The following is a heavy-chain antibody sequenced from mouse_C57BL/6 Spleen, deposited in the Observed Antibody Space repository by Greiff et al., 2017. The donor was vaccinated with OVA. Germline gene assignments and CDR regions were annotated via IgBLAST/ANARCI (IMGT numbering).Heavy chain of an antibody. Sequence: QVQLKQPGAELVRPGSSVKLSCKASGYTFTSYWMDWVKQRPGQGLEWIGNIYPSDSETHYNQKFKDKATLTVDKSSSTAYMQLSSLTSEDSAVYYCARSGDDGYYVAYWGQGTTLTVSS. D-gene: IGHD2-3*01. CDR2: IYPSDSET. CDR1: GYTFTSYW. J-gene: IGHJ2*01. V-gene: IGHV1-61*01. CDR3: ARSGDDGYYVAY.